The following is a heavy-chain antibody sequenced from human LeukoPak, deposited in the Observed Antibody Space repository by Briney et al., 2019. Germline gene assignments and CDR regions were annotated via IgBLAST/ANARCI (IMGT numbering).Heavy chain of an antibody. CDR2: FDPEDGET. D-gene: IGHD3-22*01. Sequence: ASVKVSCKVSGYTLTELSMHWVRQAPGKGLEWMGGFDPEDGETIYAQKFQGRVTKTEDTSTDTAYMELSSLRSEDTAVYYCATGRIYYDSSENYFDYWGQGTLVTVSS. CDR1: GYTLTELS. CDR3: ATGRIYYDSSENYFDY. J-gene: IGHJ4*02. V-gene: IGHV1-24*01.